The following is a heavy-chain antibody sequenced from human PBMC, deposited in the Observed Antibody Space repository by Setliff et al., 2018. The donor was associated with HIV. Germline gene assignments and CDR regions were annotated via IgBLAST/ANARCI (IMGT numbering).Heavy chain of an antibody. CDR1: GFTFRNAW. CDR3: VTLPLLGAGYSQNFDY. V-gene: IGHV3-11*01. CDR2: ISSSGSTI. J-gene: IGHJ4*02. Sequence: KPGGSLRLSCAASGFTFRNAWMSWVRQAPGKGLEWVSVISSSGSTIYYADSVKGRFTISRDDSKNMLYLQMNTLKTEDTAVYYCVTLPLLGAGYSQNFDYWGQGRMVTVSS. D-gene: IGHD2-15*01.